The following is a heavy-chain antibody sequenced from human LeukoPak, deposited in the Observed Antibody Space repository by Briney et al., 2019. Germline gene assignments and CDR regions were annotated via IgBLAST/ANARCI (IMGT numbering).Heavy chain of an antibody. D-gene: IGHD2-2*01. Sequence: ASVKLSCKASGATFSSYAISWVRQAPGQGLEWMGRIIPILGIANYAQKFQGGVTITADKSTSTAYMELSSLRSEDTAVYYCAREDEDIVVVPAAGGSYFDYWGQGTLVTVSS. CDR3: AREDEDIVVVPAAGGSYFDY. V-gene: IGHV1-69*04. CDR1: GATFSSYA. CDR2: IIPILGIA. J-gene: IGHJ4*02.